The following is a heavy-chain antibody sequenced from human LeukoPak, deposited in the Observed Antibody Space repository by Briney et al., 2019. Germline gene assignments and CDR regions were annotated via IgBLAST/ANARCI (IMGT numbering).Heavy chain of an antibody. Sequence: SETLSLTCTVSGGSINNFYWTWIRQPPGKGLECIGYVYYTGSTYYNPSLKNRVTISADTSRNQSSLRLNYVTAADTAVYYCARDSSTVTTRHFDYWGQGTLVTVSS. V-gene: IGHV4-59*01. CDR3: ARDSSTVTTRHFDY. CDR1: GGSINNFY. CDR2: VYYTGST. J-gene: IGHJ4*02. D-gene: IGHD4-17*01.